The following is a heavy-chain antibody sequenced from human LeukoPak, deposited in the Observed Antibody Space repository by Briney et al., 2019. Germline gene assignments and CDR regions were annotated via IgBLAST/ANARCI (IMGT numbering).Heavy chain of an antibody. D-gene: IGHD3-22*01. CDR3: AKDLTYYYDSSPYDY. Sequence: PGGSLRLSCAASGFTFSSYAMSWVRQAPGKGLEWVSFISGSDGSTYYADSVQGRFTISRDNSKNTLYLQMNSLRAEDTAVYYCAKDLTYYYDSSPYDYWGQGTLVLVSS. CDR1: GFTFSSYA. CDR2: ISGSDGST. J-gene: IGHJ4*02. V-gene: IGHV3-23*01.